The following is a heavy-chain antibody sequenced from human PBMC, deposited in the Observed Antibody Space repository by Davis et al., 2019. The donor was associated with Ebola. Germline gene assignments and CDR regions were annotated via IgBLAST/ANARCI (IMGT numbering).Heavy chain of an antibody. D-gene: IGHD1-26*01. Sequence: ASVKVSCKASGYSFTSYGIIWVRQAPGHGLEWLGWISPYNGKTHYAQRLQDRVTVTTDTTTNTAYMELRSLRSDDTAMYYCARGNVGPAHDWGQGTPVTVSS. CDR1: GYSFTSYG. CDR2: ISPYNGKT. CDR3: ARGNVGPAHD. V-gene: IGHV1-18*01. J-gene: IGHJ4*02.